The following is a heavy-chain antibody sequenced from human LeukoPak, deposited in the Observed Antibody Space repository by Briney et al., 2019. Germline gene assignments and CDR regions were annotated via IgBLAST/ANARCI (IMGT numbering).Heavy chain of an antibody. D-gene: IGHD5-24*01. CDR3: ARDKRWTFDY. CDR1: GFTFSSNG. Sequence: GRSLRLSCAASGFTFSSNGMHWVRQAPGKGLEWVAVIWYDGSNKYYADSVKGRFTISRDNSKNTLYLQMNSLRAEDTAVYYCARDKRWTFDYWGQGTLVTVSS. CDR2: IWYDGSNK. V-gene: IGHV3-33*01. J-gene: IGHJ4*02.